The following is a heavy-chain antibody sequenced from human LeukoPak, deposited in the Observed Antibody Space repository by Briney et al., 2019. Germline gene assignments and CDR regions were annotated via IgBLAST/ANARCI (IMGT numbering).Heavy chain of an antibody. J-gene: IGHJ4*02. CDR1: GGSISSSSSDYY. D-gene: IGHD2-2*01. CDR3: AGGRGCSSTSCYFYY. CDR2: ISYTWNT. V-gene: IGHV4-39*01. Sequence: SETLSLTCTVSGGSISSSSSDYYWGWVRQPPGKGLEWIGSISYTWNTYYNPSLKSRVTISADTSNNQFSLKLSSVTAADTAVYYCAGGRGCSSTSCYFYYWGQGTLVTVSS.